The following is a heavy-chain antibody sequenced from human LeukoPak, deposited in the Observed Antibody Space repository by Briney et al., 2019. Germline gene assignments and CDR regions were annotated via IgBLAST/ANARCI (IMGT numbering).Heavy chain of an antibody. D-gene: IGHD3-10*01. CDR2: IKEDGSEK. CDR3: ARDRAPPTSWYFDL. Sequence: TGGSLRLSCAASGFTVSSNYMSWVRQAPGKGLEWVANIKEDGSEKYYVDSVKGRFTISRDNAKNSLYLQMNSLRVEDTAVYYCARDRAPPTSWYFDLWGRGTLVTVSS. J-gene: IGHJ2*01. V-gene: IGHV3-7*01. CDR1: GFTVSSNY.